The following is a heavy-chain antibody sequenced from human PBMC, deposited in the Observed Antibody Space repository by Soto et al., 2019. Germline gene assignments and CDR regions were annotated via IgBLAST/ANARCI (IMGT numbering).Heavy chain of an antibody. Sequence: PGGSLRLSCAASGFTFSSYGMHWVRQAPGKGLEWVAVISYDGSNKYYADSVKGRFTISRDNSKNTLYLQMNSLRAEDTAVYYCAKVPSWDVVVPAAILPWFDPWGQGTLVTVSS. D-gene: IGHD2-2*01. CDR1: GFTFSSYG. V-gene: IGHV3-30*18. CDR2: ISYDGSNK. J-gene: IGHJ5*02. CDR3: AKVPSWDVVVPAAILPWFDP.